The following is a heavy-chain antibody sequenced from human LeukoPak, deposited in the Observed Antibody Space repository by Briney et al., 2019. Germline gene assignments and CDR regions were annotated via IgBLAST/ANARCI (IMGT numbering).Heavy chain of an antibody. D-gene: IGHD6-13*01. CDR3: ARLESAAAGNRWFDP. V-gene: IGHV4-34*01. Sequence: SETLSLTCAVYGGSFSGYYWGWIRQPPGRGLEWIGSIYYSGSTYYNPSLKSRVTISVDTSKNQFSLTLSSVTAADTAVCYCARLESAAAGNRWFDPWGQGILVTVSS. J-gene: IGHJ5*02. CDR1: GGSFSGYY. CDR2: IYYSGST.